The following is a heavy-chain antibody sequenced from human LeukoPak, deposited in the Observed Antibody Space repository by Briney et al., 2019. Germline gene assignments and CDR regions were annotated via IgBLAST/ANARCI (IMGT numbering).Heavy chain of an antibody. V-gene: IGHV1-2*02. Sequence: GASVKVSCKASGYTFTGYHMHWVRQAPGQGLEWMGWINPNSGRTNYAQKFQGRVTMTRDTSISTAYMELSRLRSDDTAVYYCARVVFYSSGSKSNRVDYWGQGTLVTVSS. CDR1: GYTFTGYH. D-gene: IGHD6-19*01. CDR3: ARVVFYSSGSKSNRVDY. CDR2: INPNSGRT. J-gene: IGHJ4*02.